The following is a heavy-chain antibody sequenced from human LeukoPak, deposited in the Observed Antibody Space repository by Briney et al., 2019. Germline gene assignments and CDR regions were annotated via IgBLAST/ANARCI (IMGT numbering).Heavy chain of an antibody. CDR1: GFTSSSYA. CDR2: ISGSGGST. D-gene: IGHD3-3*01. J-gene: IGHJ4*02. CDR3: GTEYYDFWSGYSTGGDYFDY. Sequence: GGSLRLSCAASGFTSSSYAMSWVRQAPGKGLEWVSAISGSGGSTYYADSVKGRFTISRDNSKNTLYLQMNSPRAEDTAVYYCGTEYYDFWSGYSTGGDYFDYWGQGTLVTVSS. V-gene: IGHV3-23*01.